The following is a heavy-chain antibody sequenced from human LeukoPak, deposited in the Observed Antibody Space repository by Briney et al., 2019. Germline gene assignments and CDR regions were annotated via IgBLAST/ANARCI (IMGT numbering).Heavy chain of an antibody. J-gene: IGHJ4*02. V-gene: IGHV4-30-2*02. CDR1: GGSISSGGYY. CDR3: ARRYGSGRFDF. D-gene: IGHD3-10*01. CDR2: IYHSGST. Sequence: SQTLSLTCTVSGGSISSGGYYWSWIRQPPGKGLEWIGYIYHSGSTYYNPSLKSRVTISVDRSKNQFSLKVNSVTAADTAVYYCARRYGSGRFDFWGQGTLVTVSS.